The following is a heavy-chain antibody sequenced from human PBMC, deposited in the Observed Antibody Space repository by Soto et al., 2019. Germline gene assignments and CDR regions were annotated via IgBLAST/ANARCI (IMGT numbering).Heavy chain of an antibody. D-gene: IGHD3-9*01. V-gene: IGHV3-15*07. CDR1: GFTFSNAW. CDR3: TTVSTSGPRDLRYFDWSQWPFDY. Sequence: GGSLRLSCAASGFTFSNAWMNWVRQAPGKGLEWVGRIKSKTDGGTTDYAAPVKGRFTISRDDSKNTLYLQMNSLKTEDTAVYYCTTVSTSGPRDLRYFDWSQWPFDYWGQGTLVTVSS. J-gene: IGHJ4*02. CDR2: IKSKTDGGTT.